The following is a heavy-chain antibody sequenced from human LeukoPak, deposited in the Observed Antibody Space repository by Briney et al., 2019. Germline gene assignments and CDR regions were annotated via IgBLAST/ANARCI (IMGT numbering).Heavy chain of an antibody. J-gene: IGHJ4*02. CDR2: IYTSGST. V-gene: IGHV4-61*02. CDR3: ARTYYDYVWGSYRGPITFDY. D-gene: IGHD3-16*02. CDR1: GGSISSGSYY. Sequence: PSETLSLTCTVSGGSISSGSYYWSWIRQPAGKGLEWIGRIYTSGSTNYNPSLKSRVTMSVDTSKNQFSLKLSSVTAADTAVYYCARTYYDYVWGSYRGPITFDYWGQGTLVTVSS.